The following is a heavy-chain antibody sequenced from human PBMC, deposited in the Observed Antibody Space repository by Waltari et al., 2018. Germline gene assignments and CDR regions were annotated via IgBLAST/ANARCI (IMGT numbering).Heavy chain of an antibody. CDR2: ISYNGNYE. J-gene: IGHJ6*02. D-gene: IGHD5-12*01. V-gene: IGHV3-30*03. CDR3: ARGGDSGYTSYKGLDA. Sequence: QVQLVESGGGVVQPGRSLRLSCAASGFTFGHYGLPWVRQAPGTGVGWVAVISYNGNYEFYADSVKGRFTISRDSSQNTLYLQMTSLTSEDTGIYYCARGGDSGYTSYKGLDAWGQGTTVTVSS. CDR1: GFTFGHYG.